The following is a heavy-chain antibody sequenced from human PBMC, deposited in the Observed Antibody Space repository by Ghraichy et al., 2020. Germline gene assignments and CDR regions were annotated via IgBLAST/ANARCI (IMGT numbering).Heavy chain of an antibody. Sequence: SETLSLTCTVSGGSISSSSYYWGWIRQPPGKGLEWIGSIYYSGSTYYNPSLKSRVTISVDTSKNQFSLKLSSVTAADTAVYYCARQGDWFDPWGQGTLVTVSS. J-gene: IGHJ5*02. CDR2: IYYSGST. CDR1: GGSISSSSYY. V-gene: IGHV4-39*01. CDR3: ARQGDWFDP.